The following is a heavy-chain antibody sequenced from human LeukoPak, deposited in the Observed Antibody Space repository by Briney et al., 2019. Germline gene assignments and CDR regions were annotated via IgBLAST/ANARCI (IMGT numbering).Heavy chain of an antibody. D-gene: IGHD1-1*01. CDR3: ARRQTSGTGAFDY. V-gene: IGHV3-23*01. CDR1: GFTFSSYA. CDR2: ISGSGGGT. J-gene: IGHJ4*02. Sequence: GGSLRLSCAASGFTFSSYAMSWVRQAPGKGLEWVSAISGSGGGTYYADSVKGRFTISRDNAKNSLYLQMNSLRAEDTAVYYCARRQTSGTGAFDYWGQGTLVTVSS.